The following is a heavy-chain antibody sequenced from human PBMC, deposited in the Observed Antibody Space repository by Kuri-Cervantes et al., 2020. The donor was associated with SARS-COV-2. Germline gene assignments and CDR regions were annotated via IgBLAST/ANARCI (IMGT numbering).Heavy chain of an antibody. CDR2: IYTSGST. CDR3: VKGGARITNSGVVIANWFDP. CDR1: GGSISSYY. V-gene: IGHV4-4*07. D-gene: IGHD3-3*01. Sequence: SETLSLTCTVSGGSISSYYWSWIRQPAGKGLEWIGRIYTSGSTNYNPSLKSRVTMPVDTSKNQFSLKLSSVTAADTAVYYCVKGGARITNSGVVIANWFDPWGQGTLVTVSS. J-gene: IGHJ5*02.